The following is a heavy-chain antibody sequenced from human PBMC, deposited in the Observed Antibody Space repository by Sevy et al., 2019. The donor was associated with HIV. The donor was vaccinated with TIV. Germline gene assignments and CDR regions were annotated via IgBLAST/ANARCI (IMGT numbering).Heavy chain of an antibody. J-gene: IGHJ6*02. CDR3: ARTEPGIAAYGMNV. Sequence: ASVKVSCKASGYTFTSYDTNWVRQATGQGLEWMGWMNPNSGNRGYAQSFQGRVTMTRNTSISTAYMELSSLRSEDTAVYYCARTEPGIAAYGMNVWGQGTTVTVSS. CDR1: GYTFTSYD. D-gene: IGHD6-13*01. V-gene: IGHV1-8*01. CDR2: MNPNSGNR.